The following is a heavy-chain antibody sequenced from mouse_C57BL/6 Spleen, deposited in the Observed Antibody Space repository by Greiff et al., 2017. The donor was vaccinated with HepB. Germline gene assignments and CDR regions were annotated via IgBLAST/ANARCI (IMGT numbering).Heavy chain of an antibody. CDR2: ISNGGGST. CDR1: GFTFSDYY. V-gene: IGHV5-12*01. Sequence: EVMLVESGGGLVQPGGSLKLSCAASGFTFSDYYMYWVRQTPEKRLEWVAYISNGGGSTYYPDTVKGRFTISRDNAKNTLYLQMSRLKSEDTAMYYCASAYDYDAMDYWGQGTSVTVSS. J-gene: IGHJ4*01. CDR3: ASAYDYDAMDY.